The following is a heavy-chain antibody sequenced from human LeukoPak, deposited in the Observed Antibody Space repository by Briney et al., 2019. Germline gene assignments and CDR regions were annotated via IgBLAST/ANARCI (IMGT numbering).Heavy chain of an antibody. Sequence: SETLSLTCTVSGGSISSYYWSWIRQPPGKGLEWIGYIYYNGSTNYNPSLKSRVTISVDTSKNQFSLKLSSVTAADTAVYYCARGYGWYDAFDIWGQGTMVTVSS. CDR3: ARGYGWYDAFDI. J-gene: IGHJ3*02. D-gene: IGHD6-19*01. CDR1: GGSISSYY. CDR2: IYYNGST. V-gene: IGHV4-59*01.